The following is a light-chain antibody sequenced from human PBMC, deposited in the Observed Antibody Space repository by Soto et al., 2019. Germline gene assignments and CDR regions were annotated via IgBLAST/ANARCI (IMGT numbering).Light chain of an antibody. CDR1: SSDVGGYNY. J-gene: IGLJ1*01. Sequence: QSVLTRPASVSGSAGRSIASACTGTSSDVGGYNYVSWYQQHPGKAPKLMIYEVSNRPSGVSNRFSGSKSGNTASLTISGLQAEDEADYYCSSYTSSSTRVFGTGTKVTVL. CDR3: SSYTSSSTRV. V-gene: IGLV2-14*01. CDR2: EVS.